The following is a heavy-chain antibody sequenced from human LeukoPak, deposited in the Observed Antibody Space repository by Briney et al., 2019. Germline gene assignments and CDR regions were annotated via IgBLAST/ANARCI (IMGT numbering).Heavy chain of an antibody. Sequence: GGSLRLSCAASGFTFSSYDMQWVRQAPGKGLEYVSAISGNGGTTYYANSVKGRFTISRDNSKNTLYLQMGSLRAEDMAVYYCARDGARYSGSYYNDDWGQGTLVTVSS. CDR1: GFTFSSYD. CDR2: ISGNGGTT. J-gene: IGHJ4*02. CDR3: ARDGARYSGSYYNDD. V-gene: IGHV3-64*01. D-gene: IGHD1-26*01.